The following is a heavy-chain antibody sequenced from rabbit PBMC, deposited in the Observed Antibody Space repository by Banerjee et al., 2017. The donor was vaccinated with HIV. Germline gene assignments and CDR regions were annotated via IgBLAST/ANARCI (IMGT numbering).Heavy chain of an antibody. J-gene: IGHJ4*01. V-gene: IGHV1S45*01. D-gene: IGHD4-1*01. CDR3: ARDLAGVIGWNFDL. Sequence: QQQLEESGGGLVKPGGTLTLTCKASGIDFSTYGISWVRQAPGKGLEWIACINTSSGNTVYATWAKGRFTISKTSSTTVTLQMTSLTAADTATYFCARDLAGVIGWNFDLWGQGTLVTVS. CDR1: GIDFSTYG. CDR2: INTSSGNT.